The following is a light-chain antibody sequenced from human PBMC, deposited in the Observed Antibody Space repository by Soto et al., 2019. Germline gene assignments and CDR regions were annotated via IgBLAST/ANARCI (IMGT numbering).Light chain of an antibody. V-gene: IGKV1-5*01. Sequence: DIQVTQSPPTLSASVGDRVTITCRASHTISTWMAWYQQKPGKAPKLLVYDASTLQSGVASRFSGSGSGTEFTLIISGLQPDGSATYYCQQYTNTNNPWMFGQGTKVDIK. CDR3: QQYTNTNNPWM. CDR1: HTISTW. J-gene: IGKJ1*01. CDR2: DAS.